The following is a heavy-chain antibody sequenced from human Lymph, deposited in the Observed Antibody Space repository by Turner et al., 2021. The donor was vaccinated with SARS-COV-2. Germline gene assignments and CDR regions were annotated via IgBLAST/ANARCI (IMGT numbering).Heavy chain of an antibody. D-gene: IGHD3-22*01. J-gene: IGHJ4*02. Sequence: QVKLVKSGGGVVQPGRSLRLSCAASGFTFSSCGMHWVRQAPGKGLEWVAVIFYDGINKYYADSFKGRFTISRDNSKNTLYLQMNSLRAEYTAVYYCARETYYSDSRPLDYLGQGTLVTVSS. CDR2: IFYDGINK. CDR1: GFTFSSCG. CDR3: ARETYYSDSRPLDY. V-gene: IGHV3-33*01.